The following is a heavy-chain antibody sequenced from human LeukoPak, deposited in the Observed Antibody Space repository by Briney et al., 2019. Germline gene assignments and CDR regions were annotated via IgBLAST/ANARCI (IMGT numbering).Heavy chain of an antibody. Sequence: GGSLRLSCAASGFTFSSYSMNWVRQAPGKGLEWVSSISDSSSYIYYADSMKGRFTISRDNAKNSLYLQINSLRAEDTAVYYCNVRWGPNSDYWGQGTLVTVSS. CDR2: ISDSSSYI. CDR3: NVRWGPNSDY. D-gene: IGHD7-27*01. J-gene: IGHJ4*02. CDR1: GFTFSSYS. V-gene: IGHV3-21*01.